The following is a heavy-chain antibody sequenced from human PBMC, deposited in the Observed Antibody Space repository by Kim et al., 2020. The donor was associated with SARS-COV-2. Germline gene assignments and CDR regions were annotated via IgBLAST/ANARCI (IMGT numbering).Heavy chain of an antibody. Sequence: ASVKVSCKASGYTFTGYYMHWVRQAPGQGLEWMGWINPNSGGTNYAQKFQGRVTMTRDTSISTAYMELSRLRSDDTAVYYCARDANYCSSTSCYGRRHFDYWGQGTLVTVSS. CDR3: ARDANYCSSTSCYGRRHFDY. D-gene: IGHD2-2*01. V-gene: IGHV1-2*02. CDR1: GYTFTGYY. CDR2: INPNSGGT. J-gene: IGHJ4*02.